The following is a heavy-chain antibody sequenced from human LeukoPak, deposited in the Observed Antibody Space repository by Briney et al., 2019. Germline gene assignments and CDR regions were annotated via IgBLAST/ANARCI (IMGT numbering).Heavy chain of an antibody. V-gene: IGHV4-39*07. Sequence: PSETLSLTCTVSGGSISSSSYYWGWIRQPPGKGLEWIGSIYYSGSTYYNPSLKSRVTISVDKSKNQFSLKLSSVTAADTAVYYCARLSYSGSSYFDYWGQGTLVTVSS. J-gene: IGHJ4*02. CDR1: GGSISSSSYY. CDR2: IYYSGST. D-gene: IGHD1-26*01. CDR3: ARLSYSGSSYFDY.